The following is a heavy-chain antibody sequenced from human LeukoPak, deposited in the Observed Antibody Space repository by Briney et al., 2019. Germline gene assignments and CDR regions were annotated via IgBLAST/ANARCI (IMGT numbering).Heavy chain of an antibody. CDR3: ARVTHTELSTWFDP. D-gene: IGHD5-18*01. V-gene: IGHV1-69*13. CDR2: IIPIFGSS. J-gene: IGHJ5*02. CDR1: GYTLTSHG. Sequence: GASVKVSCKASGYTLTSHGISWVRQAPGQGLEWMGGIIPIFGSSNYAQKFQGRVTITADESTTTAYMELSSLRSEDTAVYYCARVTHTELSTWFDPWGQGTLVTVSS.